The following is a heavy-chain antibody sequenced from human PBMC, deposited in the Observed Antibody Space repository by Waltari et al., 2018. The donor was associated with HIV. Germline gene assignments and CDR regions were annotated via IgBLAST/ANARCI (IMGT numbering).Heavy chain of an antibody. CDR3: ARDQAGWCGGYPFFDY. Sequence: QVQLQQSGPGLVKPSQTLSLTCAISGDSVSSNRASWNWIRQSPSRGLEWLVRTYFRSKWFTDYAVSVKRRITITPDTTKNEFSLQLKSLTPDDTAVYYCARDQAGWCGGYPFFDYWGQGTLIAVSS. V-gene: IGHV6-1*01. D-gene: IGHD1-26*01. J-gene: IGHJ4*02. CDR1: GDSVSSNRAS. CDR2: TYFRSKWFT.